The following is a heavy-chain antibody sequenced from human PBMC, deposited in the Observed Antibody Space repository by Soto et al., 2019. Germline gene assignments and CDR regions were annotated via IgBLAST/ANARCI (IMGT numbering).Heavy chain of an antibody. V-gene: IGHV4-59*08. Sequence: SETLSLTCTVSGGSISSNYWSWIRQPPGKGLEWIGYIYYSVSTNYNPALRSRVTISVDTSKNQFSLKLSSVPAADTAVYYCARHLSPVDTAIEKHNWFDPWGQGTLVPVSS. J-gene: IGHJ5*02. CDR1: GGSISSNY. D-gene: IGHD5-18*01. CDR3: ARHLSPVDTAIEKHNWFDP. CDR2: IYYSVST.